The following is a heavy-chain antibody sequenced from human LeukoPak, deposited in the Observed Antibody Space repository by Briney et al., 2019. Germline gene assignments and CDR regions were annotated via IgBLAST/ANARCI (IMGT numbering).Heavy chain of an antibody. V-gene: IGHV4-39*07. CDR1: GGSMSSSSFF. J-gene: IGHJ2*01. D-gene: IGHD4-17*01. Sequence: SETLSLTCAVSGGSMSSSSFFWGWIRQPPGKGLEWIGSIYYSGSTYYNPSLRSRVTISVDTFKNQFSLKLSSVTAADTAVYYCANTPGDYYNWYFDLWGRGTLVTVSS. CDR3: ANTPGDYYNWYFDL. CDR2: IYYSGST.